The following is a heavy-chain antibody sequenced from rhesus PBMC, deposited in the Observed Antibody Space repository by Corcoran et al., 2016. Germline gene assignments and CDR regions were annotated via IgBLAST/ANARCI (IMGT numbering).Heavy chain of an antibody. D-gene: IGHD2-27*01. CDR2: ISGSGGST. Sequence: QVQLQESGPGLVKPSETLSLTCAVSGGSISSNYWSWIRQPPGKGLEWIGRISGSGGSTDYNPSLKGRVTISTDTSKNHFSLKLSSVTAADTAVYYCATGNYCSGIYCYNDFDYWGQGVLVTVSS. CDR1: GGSISSNY. V-gene: IGHV4-173*01. CDR3: ATGNYCSGIYCYNDFDY. J-gene: IGHJ4*01.